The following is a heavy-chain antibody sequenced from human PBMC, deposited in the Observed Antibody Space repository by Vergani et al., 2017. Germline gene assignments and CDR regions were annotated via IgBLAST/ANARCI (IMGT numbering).Heavy chain of an antibody. J-gene: IGHJ6*02. V-gene: IGHV3-48*03. D-gene: IGHD7-27*01. CDR2: ISSSGSTI. CDR1: GFTFSSYE. Sequence: EVQLVESGGGLVQPGGSLRLSCAASGFTFSSYEMNWVRQAPGKGLEWVSYISSSGSTIYYADSVKGRFTISRDNAKNSLYLQMNSLRAEDTAVYYCARDTLTGGGYYYYYYGMDVWGQGTTVTVSS. CDR3: ARDTLTGGGYYYYYYGMDV.